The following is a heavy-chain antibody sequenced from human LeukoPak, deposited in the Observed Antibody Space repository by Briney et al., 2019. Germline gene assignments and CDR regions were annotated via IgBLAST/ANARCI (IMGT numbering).Heavy chain of an antibody. D-gene: IGHD1-26*01. CDR1: GYTFFSYG. V-gene: IGHV1-18*01. CDR2: IGVFNGNR. Sequence: ASVKVSCKASGYTFFSYGISWVRQAPGQGLEWIGWIGVFNGNRNYAKSVQGRVTLTADTSTNTTYMELRSLTSDDTAVYFCGRDWDWHVQFWGQGTLITVSS. J-gene: IGHJ4*02. CDR3: GRDWDWHVQF.